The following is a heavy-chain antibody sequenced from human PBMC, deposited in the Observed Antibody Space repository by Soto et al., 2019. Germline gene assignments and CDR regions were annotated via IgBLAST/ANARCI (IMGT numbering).Heavy chain of an antibody. D-gene: IGHD6-13*01. CDR3: AQVPRTWYSGHFDY. V-gene: IGHV3-30*18. J-gene: IGHJ4*02. Sequence: WGCLRRSGAASGVCLSIGGMHCGRHAPGKGLEWVAVISYDGSNKYYEHYVQGRFTISSDNSKNTLYLQMNSLRAEDTAVYYCAQVPRTWYSGHFDYWGQGTLVTVSS. CDR2: ISYDGSNK. CDR1: GVCLSIGG.